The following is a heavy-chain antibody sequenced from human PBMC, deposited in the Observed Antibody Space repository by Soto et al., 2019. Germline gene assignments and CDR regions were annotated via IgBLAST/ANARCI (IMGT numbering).Heavy chain of an antibody. J-gene: IGHJ4*02. CDR1: GYTFTGYY. CDR3: ARSGYCSGGSCPFFDS. D-gene: IGHD2-15*01. CDR2: INPNSGGT. Sequence: QVQLVQSGAEVKKPGASVKVSCKASGYTFTGYYMHWVRQAPGQGLEWMGWINPNSGGTNYAQKFQGWVTMTRATSISTAYMELSRLRSDDTAVYYCARSGYCSGGSCPFFDSWGQGTLVTVSS. V-gene: IGHV1-2*04.